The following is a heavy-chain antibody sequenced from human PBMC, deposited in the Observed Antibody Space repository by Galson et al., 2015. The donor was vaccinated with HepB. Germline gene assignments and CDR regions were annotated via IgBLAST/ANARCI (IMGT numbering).Heavy chain of an antibody. CDR1: GFTVSSNY. Sequence: LRLSCAASGFTVSSNYMSWVRQAPGKGLEWVSVIYSGGSTYYADSVKGRFTISRDNSKNTLYLQMNSLRAEDTAVYYCARIGITMVRGVISNYFDYWGQGTLVTVSS. V-gene: IGHV3-53*01. D-gene: IGHD3-10*01. CDR2: IYSGGST. J-gene: IGHJ4*02. CDR3: ARIGITMVRGVISNYFDY.